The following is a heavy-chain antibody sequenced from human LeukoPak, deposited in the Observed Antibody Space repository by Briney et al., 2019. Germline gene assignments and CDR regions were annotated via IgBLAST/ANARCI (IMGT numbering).Heavy chain of an antibody. V-gene: IGHV3-30*02. CDR1: GFTFRSYG. CDR2: IGYDGRDN. D-gene: IGHD6-13*01. Sequence: GGSLRLSCVASGFTFRSYGMHWVRQAQGKGLEWVAFIGYDGRDNFNADSVKGRFTISRDNSKNTVDLQMISLRAEDTAVYYSAKIAAAGTYFAYWGQGTLVTVSS. CDR3: AKIAAAGTYFAY. J-gene: IGHJ4*02.